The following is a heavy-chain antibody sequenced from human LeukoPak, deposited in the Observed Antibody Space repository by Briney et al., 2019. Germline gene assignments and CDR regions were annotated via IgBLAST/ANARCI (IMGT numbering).Heavy chain of an antibody. Sequence: SETLSLTCAVYGGSFSGYYWSWIRQPPGKGREWIGEINHSGSTNYNPSLKSRVTIPVDTSKNQFSLKLSSVAAAYTSVYYCARVAARLGYRDVWGKGTTVTVSS. CDR1: GGSFSGYY. D-gene: IGHD6-6*01. CDR2: INHSGST. V-gene: IGHV4-34*01. CDR3: ARVAARLGYRDV. J-gene: IGHJ6*03.